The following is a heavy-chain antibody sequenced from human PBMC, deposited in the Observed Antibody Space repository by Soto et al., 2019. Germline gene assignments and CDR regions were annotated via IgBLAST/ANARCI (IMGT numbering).Heavy chain of an antibody. J-gene: IGHJ6*02. V-gene: IGHV1-46*01. CDR1: GYTFXSYY. D-gene: IGHD3-10*01. Sequence: SVKVSCKASGYTFXSYYMHWLRQTPGKGLEWMGILTPSGGTTSYAQKFQGTVTMTRDTSTSTVYMELSSLRSEDTAVHYCARGGTMVRGVIGHGMDVWGQGTTVTVSS. CDR3: ARGGTMVRGVIGHGMDV. CDR2: LTPSGGTT.